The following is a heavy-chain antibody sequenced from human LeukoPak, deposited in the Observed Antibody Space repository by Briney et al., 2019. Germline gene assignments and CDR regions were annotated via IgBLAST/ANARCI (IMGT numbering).Heavy chain of an antibody. D-gene: IGHD3-9*01. J-gene: IGHJ4*02. V-gene: IGHV4-38-2*02. Sequence: SETLSLTCAVSGYSISSGYYWGWIRQPPGKGLEWIGSIYHSGSTYYNPSLESRVTISVDTSKNQFSLKLSSVTAADTAVYYCAREDYDILTGYSNFDYWGQGTLVTVSS. CDR1: GYSISSGYY. CDR2: IYHSGST. CDR3: AREDYDILTGYSNFDY.